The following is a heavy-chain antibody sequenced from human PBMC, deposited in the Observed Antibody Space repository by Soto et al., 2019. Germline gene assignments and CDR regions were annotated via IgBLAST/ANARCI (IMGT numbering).Heavy chain of an antibody. D-gene: IGHD5-12*01. J-gene: IGHJ5*02. CDR1: GGSISSYY. CDR2: IYYSGTT. CDR3: ARAPTVYSGYDPYWFDP. Sequence: SETLSLTCTVSGGSISSYYWSWIRQPPGKGLEWIGYIYYSGTTNYSPSLKSRVTISVDTSKNQFSLKLSSVTAADTAVYYCARAPTVYSGYDPYWFDPWGQGTLVTVSS. V-gene: IGHV4-59*01.